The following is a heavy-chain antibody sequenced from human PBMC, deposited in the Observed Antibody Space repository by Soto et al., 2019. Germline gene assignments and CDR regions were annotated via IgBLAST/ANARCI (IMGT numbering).Heavy chain of an antibody. V-gene: IGHV5-51*01. CDR1: ESXFSHYL. Sequence: LQISYQCSESXFSHYLDVWVRQITGKGLEFMGIIYPGDSDTRYSPSFQGQVTISADKSISTAYLQWSSLKASDTAMYYCARLANIFAFDNWGHGTLGTGSA. CDR2: IYPGDSDT. J-gene: IGHJ4*01. CDR3: ARLANIFAFDN. D-gene: IGHD2-21*01.